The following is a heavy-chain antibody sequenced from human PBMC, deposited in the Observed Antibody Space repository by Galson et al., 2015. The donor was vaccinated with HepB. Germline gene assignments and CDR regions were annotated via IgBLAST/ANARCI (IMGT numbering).Heavy chain of an antibody. CDR1: GYTFTTYG. Sequence: SVKVSCKASGYTFTTYGISWVRQAPGQGLGWLGWITTYNGNTNYAQSFQGRVTMTTDKSTSTAYMELRSLRSDDTAVYYCARERYSFGYSAGFDFWGQGTLVTVSS. D-gene: IGHD5-18*01. J-gene: IGHJ4*02. CDR2: ITTYNGNT. CDR3: ARERYSFGYSAGFDF. V-gene: IGHV1-18*04.